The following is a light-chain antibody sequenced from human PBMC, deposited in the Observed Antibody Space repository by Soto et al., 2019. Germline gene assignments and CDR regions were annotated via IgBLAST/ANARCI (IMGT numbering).Light chain of an antibody. CDR1: QSVSSGF. V-gene: IGKV3-20*01. Sequence: EIVLTQSPGTLSVSPGERATLSCRASQSVSSGFLAWYQQKPGQSPRLLIYGASTSATGIPDRFSGSGSGTDFTLTISRLEPEDFEVYYCYQYGSSWTFGQGTKVEMK. CDR3: YQYGSSWT. CDR2: GAS. J-gene: IGKJ1*01.